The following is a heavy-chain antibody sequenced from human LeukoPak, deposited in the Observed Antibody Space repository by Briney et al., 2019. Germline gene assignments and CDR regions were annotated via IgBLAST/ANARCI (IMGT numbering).Heavy chain of an antibody. CDR2: IDPEDGET. CDR1: GYTLTELS. V-gene: IGHV1-24*01. J-gene: IGHJ4*02. CDR3: ATHQGRFGVPSFDF. Sequence: ASVKISCKVSGYTLTELSMHWVRQAPGEGLEWMGGIDPEDGETIYAQKFQGRVTMTEDTSTDTAYMELNSLRSADTAVYYCATHQGRFGVPSFDFWGQGSLVIVSS. D-gene: IGHD3-10*01.